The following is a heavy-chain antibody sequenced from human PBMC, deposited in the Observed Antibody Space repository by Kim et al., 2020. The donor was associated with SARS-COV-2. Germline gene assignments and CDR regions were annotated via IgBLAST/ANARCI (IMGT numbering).Heavy chain of an antibody. CDR3: ATGDMGF. Sequence: GGSLRLSCVTSGFKFHHDWMTWVRHSPGKGLEGVATINDDGSKKYYVESVRGRFTISRDNGKKSLFLQMSGLRLEDTGLYYCATGDMGFWGPGTTVTVS. CDR2: INDDGSKK. J-gene: IGHJ6*02. CDR1: GFKFHHDW. V-gene: IGHV3-7*01.